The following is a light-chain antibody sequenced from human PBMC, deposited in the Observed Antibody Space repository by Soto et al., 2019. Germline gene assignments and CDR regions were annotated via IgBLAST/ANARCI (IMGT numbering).Light chain of an antibody. CDR3: QQYKNWPPLYT. CDR2: DTS. V-gene: IGKV3D-15*01. J-gene: IGKJ2*01. Sequence: EIVMTQSPATLSVSPGERATLSCRASQSISNSLAWYQQKPGQAPRLLIYDTSTRATDIPARFSGSGSGTEFTLTITSLQSEDSAIYSCQQYKNWPPLYTFGQGTKLEIK. CDR1: QSISNS.